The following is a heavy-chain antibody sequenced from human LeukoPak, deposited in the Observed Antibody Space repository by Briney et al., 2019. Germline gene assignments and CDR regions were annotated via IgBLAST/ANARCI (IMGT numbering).Heavy chain of an antibody. CDR2: ISWDSDDV. CDR3: AKNGGYYYYYMDV. J-gene: IGHJ6*03. V-gene: IGHV3-9*01. Sequence: PGRSLRLSCAASGFTFYDYAMHWVRHAPGRGLEWVSGISWDSDDVGYADSVKGRFTISRDNAKNSLYLLMNSLRTEDTALYYCAKNGGYYYYYMDVLGKGTTVTVSS. CDR1: GFTFYDYA.